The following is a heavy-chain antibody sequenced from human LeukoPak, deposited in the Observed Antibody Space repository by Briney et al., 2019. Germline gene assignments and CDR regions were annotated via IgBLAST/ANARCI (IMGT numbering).Heavy chain of an antibody. CDR3: ARGSSSSEIDY. D-gene: IGHD6-6*01. Sequence: GASVKVSCKASGYTFTGYYMHWVRQAPGQGPEWMGWINPNSGGTNYAQKFQGRVTMTRDTSISTAYMELSRLRSEDTAVYYCARGSSSSEIDYWGQGTLVAVSS. CDR2: INPNSGGT. V-gene: IGHV1-2*02. J-gene: IGHJ4*02. CDR1: GYTFTGYY.